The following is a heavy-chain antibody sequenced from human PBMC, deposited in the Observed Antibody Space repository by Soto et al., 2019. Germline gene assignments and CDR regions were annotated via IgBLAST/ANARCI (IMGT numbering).Heavy chain of an antibody. CDR3: ARENRIAARRDVDY. D-gene: IGHD6-6*01. CDR2: IYYSGNT. CDR1: GDSVSSGNYY. J-gene: IGHJ4*02. V-gene: IGHV4-61*01. Sequence: QVQLQESGPGLVKPSETLSLTCTVSGDSVSSGNYYWSWIRQPPGKGLEWIGYIYYSGNTNYNPSRRIRSPISVDTSKNPFSLKLSSVTAADTAVYYCARENRIAARRDVDYWGQGTLVTVSS.